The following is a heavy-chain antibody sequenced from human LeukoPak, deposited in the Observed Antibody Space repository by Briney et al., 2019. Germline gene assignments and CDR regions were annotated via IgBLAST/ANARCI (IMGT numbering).Heavy chain of an antibody. V-gene: IGHV3-21*01. D-gene: IGHD2-21*02. CDR1: GFTFSSYS. Sequence: PGGSLRLSCAASGFTFSSYSMNWVRQAPGKGLEWVSSISSSSSYIYYADSVKGRFTISRDNAKNSLYLQMNSLRAEDTAVYYCARGPHFSDTLYCGGDCYNFDYWGQGTLVTVSS. CDR3: ARGPHFSDTLYCGGDCYNFDY. J-gene: IGHJ4*02. CDR2: ISSSSSYI.